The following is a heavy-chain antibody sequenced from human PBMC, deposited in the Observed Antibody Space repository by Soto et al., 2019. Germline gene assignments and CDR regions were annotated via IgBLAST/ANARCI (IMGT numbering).Heavy chain of an antibody. Sequence: SETLSLTCTVSGGSISSYYWSWIRQPPGKGLEWIGYIYYSGITNYNPSLKSRVTISVDTSKNQFSLKLSSVTAADTAVYYCARYKSNYYYGMDIWGQGTTVTVSS. D-gene: IGHD1-20*01. CDR2: IYYSGIT. V-gene: IGHV4-59*01. J-gene: IGHJ6*02. CDR3: ARYKSNYYYGMDI. CDR1: GGSISSYY.